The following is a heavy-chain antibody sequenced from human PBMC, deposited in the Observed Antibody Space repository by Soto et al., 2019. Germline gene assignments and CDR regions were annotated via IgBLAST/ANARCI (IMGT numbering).Heavy chain of an antibody. Sequence: GGSLRLSCAASGFTFSSYSMNWVRQAPGKGLEWVSSISSSSSYIYYADSVKGRFTISRDNAKNSLYLQMNSLRAEDTAVYYCAADSSGYYWLGGFDYWGQGTLVTVSS. J-gene: IGHJ4*02. CDR1: GFTFSSYS. CDR2: ISSSSSYI. D-gene: IGHD3-22*01. V-gene: IGHV3-21*01. CDR3: AADSSGYYWLGGFDY.